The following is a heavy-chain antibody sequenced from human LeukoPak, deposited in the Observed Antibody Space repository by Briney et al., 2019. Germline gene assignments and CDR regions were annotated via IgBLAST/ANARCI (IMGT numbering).Heavy chain of an antibody. CDR1: GFTFSSYA. CDR3: TRYDFWSGDFDY. CDR2: IRSKAYGGTT. Sequence: PGGSLRLSCAASGFTFSSYAMSWVRQAPGKGLEWVGFIRSKAYGGTTEYAASVKGRFTISRDDSKSIAYLQMNSLKTEDTAVYYCTRYDFWSGDFDYWGQGTLVTVSS. J-gene: IGHJ4*02. D-gene: IGHD3-3*01. V-gene: IGHV3-49*04.